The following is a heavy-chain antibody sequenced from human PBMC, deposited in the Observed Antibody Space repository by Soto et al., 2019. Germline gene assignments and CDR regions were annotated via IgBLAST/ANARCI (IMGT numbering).Heavy chain of an antibody. D-gene: IGHD3-10*01. CDR1: GGPISSGGYY. CDR3: ARVRGVYYGSGSDY. J-gene: IGHJ4*02. CDR2: IYYSGST. V-gene: IGHV4-31*03. Sequence: QVQLQESGPGLVKPSQTLSLTCTVSGGPISSGGYYWSWIRQHPGKGLEWIGYIYYSGSTYYNPSLKGRVTISVDTSKNQFSLKLSSVTAADTAVYYCARVRGVYYGSGSDYWGQGTLVTVSS.